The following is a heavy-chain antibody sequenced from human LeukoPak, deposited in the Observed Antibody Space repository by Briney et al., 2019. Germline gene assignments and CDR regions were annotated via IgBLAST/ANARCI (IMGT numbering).Heavy chain of an antibody. J-gene: IGHJ4*01. CDR3: AVTKSGYSYGSPSYYFDY. D-gene: IGHD5-18*01. CDR1: GGTFSSYA. V-gene: IGHV1-69*05. CDR2: IIPIFGTA. Sequence: SSVKVSCKASGGTFSSYAISWVRQAPGQGLEWMGGIIPIFGTANYAQKFQGRVTITTDESTSTAYMELSSLRSEDTAVYYCAVTKSGYSYGSPSYYFDYLGHGTLVTDSS.